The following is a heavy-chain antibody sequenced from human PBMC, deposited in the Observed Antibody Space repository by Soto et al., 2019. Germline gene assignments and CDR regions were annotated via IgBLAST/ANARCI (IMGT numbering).Heavy chain of an antibody. CDR2: IDPSDSYT. Sequence: GESLKISCKGSGYSFTSYWISWVRQMPGKGLEWMGRIDPSDSYTNYSPSFQGHVTISADKSISTAYLQWSSLKASDTAMYYCARPLGYCSSTSCYNGWFDPWGQGTLVTVS. CDR1: GYSFTSYW. V-gene: IGHV5-10-1*01. CDR3: ARPLGYCSSTSCYNGWFDP. J-gene: IGHJ5*02. D-gene: IGHD2-2*02.